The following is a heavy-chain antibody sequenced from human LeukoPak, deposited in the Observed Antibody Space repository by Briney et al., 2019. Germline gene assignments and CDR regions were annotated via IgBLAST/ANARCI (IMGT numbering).Heavy chain of an antibody. V-gene: IGHV4-4*02. J-gene: IGHJ6*04. D-gene: IGHD3-10*01. Sequence: SGTLSLTCAVSGGSISSSNWWSWVRQPPGKGLEWIGEIYHTGSTNYNPSLKSRVTISVDKSKNQFSLKLSSVTAADTAVYHCARGGMVRGVIVYYYYGMDVWGKGTTVTVSS. CDR3: ARGGMVRGVIVYYYYGMDV. CDR1: GGSISSSNW. CDR2: IYHTGST.